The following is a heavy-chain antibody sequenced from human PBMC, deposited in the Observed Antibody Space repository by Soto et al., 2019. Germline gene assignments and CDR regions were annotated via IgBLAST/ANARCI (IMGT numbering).Heavy chain of an antibody. V-gene: IGHV3-21*01. CDR1: GFLFNSYT. J-gene: IGHJ4*02. CDR2: IGSTGDYI. CDR3: ARDMAYAPTIFDF. D-gene: IGHD2-2*01. Sequence: PGGSLRLSCAASGFLFNSYTMNWVRQAPGQGLEWVASIGSTGDYIHYADAVKGRFTISRDNTRKALYLQMTKVRAGDTAVYYCARDMAYAPTIFDFWGQGTQVTVYS.